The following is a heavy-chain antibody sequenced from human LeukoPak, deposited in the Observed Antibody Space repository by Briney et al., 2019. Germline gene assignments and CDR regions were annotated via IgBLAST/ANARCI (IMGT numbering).Heavy chain of an antibody. CDR2: ISYDESNK. CDR1: GFTFSSYA. Sequence: GGSLRLSCAVSGFTFSSYAMHWVRQAPGKGLEWVAVISYDESNKYYADSVKGRFTISRDNSKNTLFLQMDSLRAEDTAVHYCARGGGGSLYYYYYYMDVWGKGTTVTVSS. D-gene: IGHD2-15*01. CDR3: ARGGGGSLYYYYYYMDV. J-gene: IGHJ6*03. V-gene: IGHV3-30*04.